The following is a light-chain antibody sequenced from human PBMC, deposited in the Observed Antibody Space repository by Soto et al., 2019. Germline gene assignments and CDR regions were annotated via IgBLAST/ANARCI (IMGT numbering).Light chain of an antibody. CDR2: AAF. V-gene: IGKV1-39*01. CDR3: QQSYSTPWT. CDR1: QSISSY. J-gene: IGKJ1*01. Sequence: DIQMTQSPSSLSASVGDRVTITCRASQSISSYLNWYQQKPGKAPKLLIYAAFSLQRGVPSRFSGSGSGPDFTLTISSLQPEDFATYYCQQSYSTPWTFGQGTKVEIK.